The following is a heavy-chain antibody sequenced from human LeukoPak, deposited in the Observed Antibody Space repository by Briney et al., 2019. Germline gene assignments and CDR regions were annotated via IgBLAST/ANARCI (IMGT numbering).Heavy chain of an antibody. CDR2: IKQDGSEK. CDR1: GFTFSSYW. Sequence: GGSLRLSCAASGFTFSSYWMSWVRQAPGEGLEWVANIKQDGSEKYYVDSVKGRFTISRDNAKNSLYLQMNSLRAEDTAVYYCARDSGSVNYYDSSGYCDYWGQGTLVTVSS. CDR3: ARDSGSVNYYDSSGYCDY. J-gene: IGHJ4*02. V-gene: IGHV3-7*01. D-gene: IGHD3-22*01.